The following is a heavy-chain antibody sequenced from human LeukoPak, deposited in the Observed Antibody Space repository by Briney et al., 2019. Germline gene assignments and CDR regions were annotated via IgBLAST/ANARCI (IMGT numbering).Heavy chain of an antibody. CDR2: IKSKTDGCTT. CDR1: GFTFSNAW. D-gene: IGHD2-15*01. Sequence: GGSLRLSCAASGFTFSNAWMSWVRQAPGKGLEWVGRIKSKTDGCTTDYASPVKGRFTISRDDSKNTLYLQMNSLKTEDTAVYYCTTVGYCSGGSCYSPYYFDYWGQGTLVTVSS. J-gene: IGHJ4*02. CDR3: TTVGYCSGGSCYSPYYFDY. V-gene: IGHV3-15*01.